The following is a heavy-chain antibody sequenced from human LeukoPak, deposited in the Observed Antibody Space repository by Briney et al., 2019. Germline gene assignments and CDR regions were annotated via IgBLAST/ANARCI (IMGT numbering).Heavy chain of an antibody. V-gene: IGHV1-46*01. J-gene: IGHJ4*02. D-gene: IGHD3-22*01. CDR1: GYTFTSYY. CDR3: ATIDGHYDSSGY. CDR2: INPTGGST. Sequence: ASVKVSCKASGYTFTSYYMHWVRQAPGEGLEWMGIINPTGGSTSYAQKFQGRVTMTRDTSTSTVYMELSSVRSEDTAVYYCATIDGHYDSSGYWGQGTLVIVSS.